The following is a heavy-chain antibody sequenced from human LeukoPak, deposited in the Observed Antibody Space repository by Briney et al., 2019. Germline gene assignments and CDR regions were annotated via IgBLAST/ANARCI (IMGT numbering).Heavy chain of an antibody. CDR1: GYTFTSYG. Sequence: ASVKVSCKASGYTFTSYGISWVRQAPGQGREWRGWISAYNGNTNYAQKLQGRVTMTTDTSTSTAYMELRSLRSDDTAVYYCARPGYCSGGSCYPAGYYGMDVWGQGTTVTVSS. CDR3: ARPGYCSGGSCYPAGYYGMDV. D-gene: IGHD2-15*01. V-gene: IGHV1-18*01. J-gene: IGHJ6*02. CDR2: ISAYNGNT.